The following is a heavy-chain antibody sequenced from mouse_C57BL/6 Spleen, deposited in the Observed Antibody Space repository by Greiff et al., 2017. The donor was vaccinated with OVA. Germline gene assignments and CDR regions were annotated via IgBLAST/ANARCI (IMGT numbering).Heavy chain of an antibody. J-gene: IGHJ2*01. CDR1: GFTFSSYA. V-gene: IGHV5-9-1*02. CDR2: ISSGGDYI. CDR3: TRDRWDYFDY. D-gene: IGHD4-1*01. Sequence: EVKLMESGEGLVKPGGSLKLSCAASGFTFSSYAMSWVRQTPEKRLEWVAYISSGGDYIYYADTVKGRFTISRDNARNTLYLQMSSLKSEDTAMYYCTRDRWDYFDYWGQGTTLTVSS.